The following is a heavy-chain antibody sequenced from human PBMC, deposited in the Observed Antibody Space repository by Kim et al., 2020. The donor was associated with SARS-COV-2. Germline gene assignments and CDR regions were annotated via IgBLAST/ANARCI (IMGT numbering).Heavy chain of an antibody. Sequence: YAQKFQGRVTMTEDTSTDTAYMELSSLRSEDTAVYYCATLPIGVFGGDYYYMDVWGKGTTVTVSS. CDR3: ATLPIGVFGGDYYYMDV. V-gene: IGHV1-24*01. J-gene: IGHJ6*03. D-gene: IGHD3-3*01.